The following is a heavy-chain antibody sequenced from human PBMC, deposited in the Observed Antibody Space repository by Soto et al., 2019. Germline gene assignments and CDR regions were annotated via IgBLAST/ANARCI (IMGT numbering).Heavy chain of an antibody. CDR2: ISYDGSNK. V-gene: IGHV3-30*18. CDR1: GFTFSSYG. CDR3: AKDLKQLPPPNYYYYYGMDV. D-gene: IGHD6-13*01. Sequence: PGGSLRLSCAASGFTFSSYGMHWVRQAPGKGLEWVAVISYDGSNKYYADSVKGRFTISRDNSKNTLYLQMNSLRAEDTAVYYCAKDLKQLPPPNYYYYYGMDVWGQGTTVTVSS. J-gene: IGHJ6*02.